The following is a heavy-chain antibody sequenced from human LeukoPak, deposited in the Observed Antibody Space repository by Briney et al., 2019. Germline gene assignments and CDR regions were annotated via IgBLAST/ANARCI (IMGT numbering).Heavy chain of an antibody. CDR1: GGSISSGGYS. V-gene: IGHV4-30-2*01. D-gene: IGHD2-21*01. Sequence: SETLSLTCAVSGGSISSGGYSWSWIRQPPWKALEWIGYIYHSGSTYYHPSHKTRVTISVDRSKNQSPLKLSSVAAADRDVYYCARERFLRYDYWGQGTLVTVSS. CDR2: IYHSGST. J-gene: IGHJ4*02. CDR3: ARERFLRYDY.